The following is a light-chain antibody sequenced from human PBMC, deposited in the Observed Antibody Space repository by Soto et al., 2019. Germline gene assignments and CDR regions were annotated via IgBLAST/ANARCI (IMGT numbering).Light chain of an antibody. CDR2: GAS. CDR1: QSLSND. J-gene: IGKJ1*01. CDR3: QQYNNLPRT. V-gene: IGKV3-15*01. Sequence: IVMTQSPAALYLNPGERATLSGRAIQSLSNDIYLAWYNHKPGQAPRLLIYGASSRATGIPARFSGSGSGTEFTLTINSLQSEDFAVYYCQQYNNLPRTFGQGSKVDI.